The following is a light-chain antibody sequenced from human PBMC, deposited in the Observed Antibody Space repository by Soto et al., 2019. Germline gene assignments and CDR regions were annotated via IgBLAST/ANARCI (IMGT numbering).Light chain of an antibody. Sequence: DIQMTQSPTSLSASVGDRVTITCRASQDIRNFVAWYQQKPGKAPKLLIYVASTLESGVPSRFSGRGSGTEFALTINSPQPQDVATYSFQKYSSVPVFGPGTKVEIK. J-gene: IGKJ3*01. CDR1: QDIRNF. CDR3: QKYSSVPV. V-gene: IGKV1-27*01. CDR2: VAS.